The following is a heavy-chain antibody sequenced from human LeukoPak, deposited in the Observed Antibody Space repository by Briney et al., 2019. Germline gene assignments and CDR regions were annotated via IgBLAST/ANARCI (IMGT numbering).Heavy chain of an antibody. CDR3: ARDLPDYYDSSGPPKYAFDI. J-gene: IGHJ3*02. CDR2: IIPILGMA. D-gene: IGHD3-22*01. Sequence: ASVKVSCKASGGTFSSYAISWVRQAPGQGLEWMGRIIPILGMANYAQKFQGRVTITADKSTSTAYMELSSLRSEDTAVYYCARDLPDYYDSSGPPKYAFDIWGQGTMVTVSS. V-gene: IGHV1-69*04. CDR1: GGTFSSYA.